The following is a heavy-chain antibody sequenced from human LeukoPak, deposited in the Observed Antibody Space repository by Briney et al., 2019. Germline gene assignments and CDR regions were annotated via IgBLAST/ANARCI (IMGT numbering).Heavy chain of an antibody. CDR3: ARDLVHSSSSSLDP. CDR1: GGSISSYY. V-gene: IGHV4-59*01. CDR2: IYYSGST. D-gene: IGHD6-6*01. J-gene: IGHJ5*02. Sequence: SETLSLTCTVSGGSISSYYWSWIRQPPGKGLEWIGYIYYSGSTNYNPSLKSRVTISVDTSKNQFSLKLNSVTAADTAVYYCARDLVHSSSSSLDPLGQGTLVTVSS.